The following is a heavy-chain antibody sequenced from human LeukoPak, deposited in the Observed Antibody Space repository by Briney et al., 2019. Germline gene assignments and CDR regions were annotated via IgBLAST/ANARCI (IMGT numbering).Heavy chain of an antibody. CDR2: INPNSGGT. J-gene: IGHJ5*02. D-gene: IGHD4-17*01. Sequence: ASVKVSCKASGYTFTGYYMHWVRQAPGQGLEWMGWINPNSGGTNYAQKFQGRVTMTRDTSISTAYTELSRLRSDDTAVYYCARAPPLYGDYVGWFDPWGQGTLVTVSS. CDR1: GYTFTGYY. V-gene: IGHV1-2*02. CDR3: ARAPPLYGDYVGWFDP.